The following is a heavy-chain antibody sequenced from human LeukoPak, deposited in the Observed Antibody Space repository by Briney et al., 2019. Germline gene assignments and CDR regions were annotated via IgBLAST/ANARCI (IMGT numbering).Heavy chain of an antibody. V-gene: IGHV4-34*01. CDR1: GGSFSGYY. CDR2: INHSGST. J-gene: IGHJ4*02. Sequence: PSETLSLTCAVYGGSFSGYYWSWIRQPPGKGLEWIGEINHSGSTNYNPSLKSRVTISVDTSKNQFSLKLSSVTAADTAVYYCARALSSYYYDSSGRQRGRYFGYWGQGTLVTVSS. CDR3: ARALSSYYYDSSGRQRGRYFGY. D-gene: IGHD3-22*01.